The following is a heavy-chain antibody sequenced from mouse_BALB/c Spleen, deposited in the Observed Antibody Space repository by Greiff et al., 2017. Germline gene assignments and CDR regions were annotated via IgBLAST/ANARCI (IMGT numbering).Heavy chain of an antibody. Sequence: VQLQQSGPDLVKPSQSLSLTCTVTGYSITSCYSWHWIRQFPGNKLEWMGYIHYSGSTNYNPSLKSRISITRDTSKNQFFLQLNSVTTEDTATYYCARRGTYGNFFAYWGQGTLVTVSA. CDR3: ARRGTYGNFFAY. CDR2: IHYSGST. CDR1: GYSITSCYS. V-gene: IGHV3-1*02. D-gene: IGHD2-1*01. J-gene: IGHJ3*01.